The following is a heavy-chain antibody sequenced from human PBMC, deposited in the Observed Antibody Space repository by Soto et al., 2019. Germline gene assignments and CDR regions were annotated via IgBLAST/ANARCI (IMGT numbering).Heavy chain of an antibody. J-gene: IGHJ4*02. V-gene: IGHV3-23*01. CDR2: ISGSGGST. Sequence: EVQLLESGGGLVQPGGSLRLSCAASGFTFSSYAMTWVRQAPGKGLEWVSAISGSGGSTDYVDSVKGRCTISRDNSNNTMYLHMNSLRAEDTAVYYCARVQAYTFGPRAYFDCWGQGTLVTVSS. CDR3: ARVQAYTFGPRAYFDC. CDR1: GFTFSSYA. D-gene: IGHD5-18*01.